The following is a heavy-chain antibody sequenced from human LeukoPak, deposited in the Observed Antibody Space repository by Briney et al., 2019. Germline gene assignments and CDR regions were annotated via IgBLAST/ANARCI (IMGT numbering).Heavy chain of an antibody. CDR3: ARYSYGFEWFDP. Sequence: GGSLRLSCAASGFTFSSYAMSWIRQAPGKGLEWVSYISSSGSTIYYADSVKGRFTISRDNAKNSLYLQMNSLRAEDTAVYYCARYSYGFEWFDPWGQGTLVTVSS. J-gene: IGHJ5*02. CDR2: ISSSGSTI. V-gene: IGHV3-11*01. D-gene: IGHD5-18*01. CDR1: GFTFSSYA.